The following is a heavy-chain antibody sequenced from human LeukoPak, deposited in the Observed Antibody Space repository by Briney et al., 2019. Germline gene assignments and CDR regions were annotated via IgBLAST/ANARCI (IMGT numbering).Heavy chain of an antibody. Sequence: ASVKVSCKASGGTFSSYAISWVRQAPGQGLEWMGGIIPIFGTANYAQKFQGRVTITADESTSTAYMELSSLRSEDTAVYYCVREYCSGGSCYSWSGHYYYYYYMDVWGKGTTVTVSS. D-gene: IGHD2-15*01. CDR3: VREYCSGGSCYSWSGHYYYYYYMDV. CDR1: GGTFSSYA. V-gene: IGHV1-69*13. CDR2: IIPIFGTA. J-gene: IGHJ6*03.